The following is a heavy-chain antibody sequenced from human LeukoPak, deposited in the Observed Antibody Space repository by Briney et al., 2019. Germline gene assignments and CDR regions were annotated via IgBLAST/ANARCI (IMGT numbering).Heavy chain of an antibody. Sequence: GASVKVSCKASGYTFTSYGISWGRQAPGQGLEWMGWISAYNGNTNYAQKLQGRVTMTTDTSTSTDYMELRSLRSDDTAVSYCARESTIFGVGGVALYYYYGMDVWGQGTTVTVSS. CDR3: ARESTIFGVGGVALYYYYGMDV. D-gene: IGHD3-3*01. CDR2: ISAYNGNT. CDR1: GYTFTSYG. J-gene: IGHJ6*02. V-gene: IGHV1-18*01.